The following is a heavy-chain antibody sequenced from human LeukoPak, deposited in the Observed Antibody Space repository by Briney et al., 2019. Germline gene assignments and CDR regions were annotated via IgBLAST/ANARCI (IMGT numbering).Heavy chain of an antibody. CDR3: VFPYWQDLDH. CDR2: SSSSGSTI. V-gene: IGHV3-48*02. CDR1: GFTFRSHS. Sequence: GGSLRLSCAASGFTFRSHSMQWVPQAPGKGRVCVSHSSSSGSTIYYAASVKGRFTISRDNAKESLYLQMSSLRDEDTAVYYCVFPYWQDLDHWGQGTLVTVSS. J-gene: IGHJ4*02. D-gene: IGHD2-15*01.